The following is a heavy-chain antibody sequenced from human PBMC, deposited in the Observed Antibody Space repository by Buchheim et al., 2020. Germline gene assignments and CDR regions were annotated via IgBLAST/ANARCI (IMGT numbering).Heavy chain of an antibody. J-gene: IGHJ4*02. CDR2: INREGTTT. V-gene: IGHV3-74*01. Sequence: EVQLVESGGGLVQPGGSLRLSCSAPGFPFSIYWMHWVRQAPGKGLAWVSHINREGTTTNYADSVRGRFTLSRDNGKNTLYLQMNNLRAEDTAVYYCVRDVYGSGDYWGQGTL. D-gene: IGHD3-10*01. CDR1: GFPFSIYW. CDR3: VRDVYGSGDY.